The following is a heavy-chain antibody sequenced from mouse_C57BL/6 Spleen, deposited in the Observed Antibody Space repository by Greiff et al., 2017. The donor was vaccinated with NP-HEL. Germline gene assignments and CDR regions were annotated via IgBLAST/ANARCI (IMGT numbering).Heavy chain of an antibody. CDR3: ARQIYYYGRYFDY. CDR2: ISSGGSYT. J-gene: IGHJ2*01. D-gene: IGHD1-1*01. V-gene: IGHV5-6*01. Sequence: EVQGVESGGDLVKPGGSLKLSCAASGFTFSSYGMSWVRQTPDKRLEWVATISSGGSYTYYPDSVKGRFTISRDNAKNTLYLQMSSLKSEDTAMYYCARQIYYYGRYFDYWGQGTTLTVSS. CDR1: GFTFSSYG.